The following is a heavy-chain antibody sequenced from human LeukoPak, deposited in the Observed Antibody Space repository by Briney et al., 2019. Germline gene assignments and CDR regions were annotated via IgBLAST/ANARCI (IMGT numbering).Heavy chain of an antibody. CDR3: ARAPNSGPFDY. V-gene: IGHV1-2*02. Sequence: ASVKVSCKASGYTFTGYYMHWVRQAPGQGLERMGWMHPSSGDTNYAQRFQGRVTMTRDTSISTAYMEVSRPRFDDTAFYYCARAPNSGPFDYWGQGTLVTVSS. CDR1: GYTFTGYY. D-gene: IGHD1-26*01. J-gene: IGHJ4*02. CDR2: MHPSSGDT.